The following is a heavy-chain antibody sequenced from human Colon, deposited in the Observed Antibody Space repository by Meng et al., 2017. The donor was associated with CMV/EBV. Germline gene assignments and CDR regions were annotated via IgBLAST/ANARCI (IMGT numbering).Heavy chain of an antibody. CDR1: GLIFGSSA. Sequence: SVMVSCKTSGLIFGSSAISWVRQAPGQGLEWMGGIIPFLGVPKYTEKFQGRATFTADTSTRTAYMALSSLRSEDTAMYYCATSSCVTAVTCAGALEPEDAFDVWGQGTMVTVSS. V-gene: IGHV1-69*10. CDR3: ATSSCVTAVTCAGALEPEDAFDV. J-gene: IGHJ3*01. D-gene: IGHD2-21*02. CDR2: IIPFLGVP.